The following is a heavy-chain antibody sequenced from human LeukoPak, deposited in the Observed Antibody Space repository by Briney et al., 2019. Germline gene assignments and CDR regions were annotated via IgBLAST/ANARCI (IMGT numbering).Heavy chain of an antibody. J-gene: IGHJ4*02. Sequence: KPSETLSLTCTVSGGSIRSSYYYWGWIRQPPGKGLEWIGYIYYSGSTYYNPSLKSRVTISVDTSKNQFSLKLSSVTAADTAVYYCARTDSDYGALPDYWGQGTLVTVSS. D-gene: IGHD4-17*01. CDR1: GGSIRSSYYY. CDR2: IYYSGST. V-gene: IGHV4-30-4*08. CDR3: ARTDSDYGALPDY.